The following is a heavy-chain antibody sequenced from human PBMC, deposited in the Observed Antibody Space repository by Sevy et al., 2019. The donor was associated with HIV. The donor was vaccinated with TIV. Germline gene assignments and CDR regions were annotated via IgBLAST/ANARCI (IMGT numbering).Heavy chain of an antibody. V-gene: IGHV3-23*01. D-gene: IGHD3-22*01. CDR3: AQDLDCYDSSGYYPGYPGQGVY. CDR1: GFTFSSYA. Sequence: GGYLRLSCAASGFTFSSYAMSWVRQAPGKGLEWVSAISGSGGSTYYADSVKGRFTISRDNSKNTLYLQMNSLRAEDTAVYYCAQDLDCYDSSGYYPGYPGQGVYWGQGTLVTVSS. CDR2: ISGSGGST. J-gene: IGHJ4*02.